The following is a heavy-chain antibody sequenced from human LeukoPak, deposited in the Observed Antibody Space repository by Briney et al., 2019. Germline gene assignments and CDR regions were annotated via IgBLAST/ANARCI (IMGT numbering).Heavy chain of an antibody. CDR3: ARLGFNQWIVMVTEGAFDI. J-gene: IGHJ3*02. Sequence: GGSLRLSCAASGFTFDDYGMSWVRQAPGKGLEGVSGINWNGGSTGYADSVKGRFTISRDNAKNSLYLQMNSLRAEDTALYYCARLGFNQWIVMVTEGAFDIWGQGTMVTVSS. CDR1: GFTFDDYG. CDR2: INWNGGST. V-gene: IGHV3-20*04. D-gene: IGHD3-22*01.